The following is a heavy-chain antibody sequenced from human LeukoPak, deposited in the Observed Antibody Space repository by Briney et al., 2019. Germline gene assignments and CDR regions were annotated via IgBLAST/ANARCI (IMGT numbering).Heavy chain of an antibody. CDR1: GFTVSSYS. D-gene: IGHD3-10*01. J-gene: IGHJ4*02. V-gene: IGHV3-48*01. Sequence: PGGSLRLSCAASGFTVSSYSMGWVRQAPGKGLEWVSYIGSNAIYADSARGRFTISRDNAENSLYLQMNSLRAEDTAVYYCARDAPPAGAGDFDYWGQGTPVTVSS. CDR3: ARDAPPAGAGDFDY. CDR2: IGSNAI.